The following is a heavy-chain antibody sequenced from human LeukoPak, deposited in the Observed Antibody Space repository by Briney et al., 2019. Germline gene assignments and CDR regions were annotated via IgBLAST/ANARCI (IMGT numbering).Heavy chain of an antibody. Sequence: GGSLRLSCAASGFIFSSYTMNWVRQAPGEGLDWVSSISDTSTYIYYADSVEGRFTISRDNAKSSLFLQMNSLRAEDTAVYYCTRAPPGRDGYSEYWGQGTVVTVST. J-gene: IGHJ4*02. CDR3: TRAPPGRDGYSEY. V-gene: IGHV3-21*01. CDR1: GFIFSSYT. D-gene: IGHD5-24*01. CDR2: ISDTSTYI.